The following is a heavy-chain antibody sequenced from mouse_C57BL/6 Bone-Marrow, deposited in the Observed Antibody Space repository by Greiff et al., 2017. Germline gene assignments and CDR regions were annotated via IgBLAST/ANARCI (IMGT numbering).Heavy chain of an antibody. V-gene: IGHV5-6*01. J-gene: IGHJ1*03. CDR1: GFTFSSYG. CDR3: ARHRYGSGWWYCDV. Sequence: EVHLVESGGDLVKPGGSLKLSCEASGFTFSSYGMSWVRQTPDKRLEWVATISSGGSYTYYPDSVKGRFTIYRDNAKNTLSLQMIRLKSEDTAMYYCARHRYGSGWWYCDVWGTGTTVTVTS. D-gene: IGHD1-1*01. CDR2: ISSGGSYT.